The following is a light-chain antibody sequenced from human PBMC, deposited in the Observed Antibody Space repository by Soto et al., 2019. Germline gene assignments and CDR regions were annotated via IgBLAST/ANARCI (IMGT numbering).Light chain of an antibody. Sequence: EIVLTQSPATLSLSPGERATLSCRASQSVSSSYLAWYQQKPGQAPRLLIYGASSRATGISDRFSGSGSGTEFTLTISSLQSEDFAVYYCQHYNNWPPWTFGQGTKVDIK. CDR3: QHYNNWPPWT. V-gene: IGKV3D-15*01. CDR2: GAS. CDR1: QSVSSSY. J-gene: IGKJ1*01.